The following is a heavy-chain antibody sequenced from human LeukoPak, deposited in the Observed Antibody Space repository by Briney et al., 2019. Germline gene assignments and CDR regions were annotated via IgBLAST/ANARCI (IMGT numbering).Heavy chain of an antibody. CDR2: INPNSGGT. Sequence: ASVKVSCKASGYTFTGYYMHWVRQAPGQGLEWMGWINPNSGGTNYAQKFQGRVTMTRDTSISTAYMELSRLRSDDTAVYYCARRYSSGWYSNWFDPWGQGTLVTVSS. CDR1: GYTFTGYY. D-gene: IGHD6-19*01. V-gene: IGHV1-2*02. CDR3: ARRYSSGWYSNWFDP. J-gene: IGHJ5*02.